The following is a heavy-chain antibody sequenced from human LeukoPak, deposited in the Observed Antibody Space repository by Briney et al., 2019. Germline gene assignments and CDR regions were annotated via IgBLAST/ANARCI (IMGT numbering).Heavy chain of an antibody. D-gene: IGHD3-10*01. Sequence: GGSLRLSCAASGFTFSSYGMHWVRQAPGKGLECVAVISYDGSNKYYADSVKGRFTISRDNSKNTLYLQMNSLRAEDTAVYYCAKDSYYYGSGGQYWGQGTLVTVSS. CDR2: ISYDGSNK. CDR1: GFTFSSYG. CDR3: AKDSYYYGSGGQY. V-gene: IGHV3-30*18. J-gene: IGHJ4*02.